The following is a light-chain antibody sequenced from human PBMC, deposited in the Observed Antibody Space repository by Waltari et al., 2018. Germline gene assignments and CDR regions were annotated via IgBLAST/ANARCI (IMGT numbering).Light chain of an antibody. V-gene: IGLV3-19*01. CDR3: NSRDSSGNHYNV. Sequence: SSELTQDPAVSVALGQTVRITCQGDSLRSYYDSWYQQKPGQAPVLVIYGKNNRPSGIPDRFSGSSSGNTASLTITGAQAEDEADYYCNSRDSSGNHYNVFGSGTKVTVL. J-gene: IGLJ6*01. CDR2: GKN. CDR1: SLRSYY.